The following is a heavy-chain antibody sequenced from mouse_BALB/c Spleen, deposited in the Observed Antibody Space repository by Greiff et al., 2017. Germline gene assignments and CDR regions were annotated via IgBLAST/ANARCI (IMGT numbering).Heavy chain of an antibody. J-gene: IGHJ3*01. CDR3: ARDGNYFAY. D-gene: IGHD2-1*01. V-gene: IGHV14-1*02. CDR2: IDPENGNT. CDR1: GFNIKGYY. Sequence: EVQLQQSGAELVRPGALVKLSCKASGFNIKGYYMHWVKQRPEQGLEWIGWIDPENGNTIYDPKFQGKASITADTSSNTAYLQLSSLTSEDTAVYYCARDGNYFAYWGQGTLVTVSA.